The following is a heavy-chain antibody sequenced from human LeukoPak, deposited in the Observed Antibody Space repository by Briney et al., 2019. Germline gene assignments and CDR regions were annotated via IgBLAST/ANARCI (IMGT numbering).Heavy chain of an antibody. D-gene: IGHD6-25*01. V-gene: IGHV3-30*03. Sequence: GGTLRLTCAASGFTFSSYGMHWVRQAPGKGLEWVAVISYDGSNKYYADSVKGRFTISRDNSKNTLYLQMNSLRAEDTAVYYCARVARGLAAPLDYWGQGTLVTVSS. J-gene: IGHJ4*02. CDR3: ARVARGLAAPLDY. CDR2: ISYDGSNK. CDR1: GFTFSSYG.